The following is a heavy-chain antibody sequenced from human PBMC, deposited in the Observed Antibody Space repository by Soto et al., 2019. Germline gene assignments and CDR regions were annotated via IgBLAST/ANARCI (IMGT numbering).Heavy chain of an antibody. D-gene: IGHD3-22*01. J-gene: IGHJ4*02. V-gene: IGHV1-69*01. CDR2: IIPIFRSA. CDR3: ARDRYYDGVGYHYESAY. CDR1: GGDFINYG. Sequence: QVQLVQSGAEVKKPGSSVKVSCKASGGDFINYGISWVRQAPGQGLEWMGGIIPIFRSANYAQKIQGRVTIAADESTTTAYMELPTLTSEDTAVYYCARDRYYDGVGYHYESAYWGQGTLVTVSS.